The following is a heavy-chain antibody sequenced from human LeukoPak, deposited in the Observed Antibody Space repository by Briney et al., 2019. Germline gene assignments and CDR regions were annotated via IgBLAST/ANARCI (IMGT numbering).Heavy chain of an antibody. Sequence: PSETLSLTCTVSGGSISSYYWSWIRQPPGKGLEWIGYIYCSGSTNYNPSLKSRVTISVDTSKNQFSLKLSSVTAADTAVYYCASRADGWFGEFDYWGQGTLVTVSS. J-gene: IGHJ4*02. CDR3: ASRADGWFGEFDY. D-gene: IGHD3-10*01. V-gene: IGHV4-59*01. CDR1: GGSISSYY. CDR2: IYCSGST.